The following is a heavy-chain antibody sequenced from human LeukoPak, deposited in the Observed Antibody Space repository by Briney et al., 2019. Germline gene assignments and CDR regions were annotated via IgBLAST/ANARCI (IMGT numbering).Heavy chain of an antibody. J-gene: IGHJ4*02. D-gene: IGHD3-22*01. Sequence: PGGSLRLSCAASGFTFSDYYLSWIRQAPGKGLEWVSYISSSGSSMYHADSVKGRFTISRDNAKNSLYLEMNSLRAEDTAVYYCARAVYDSSGYCDYWGQGTLVTVSS. V-gene: IGHV3-11*04. CDR2: ISSSGSSM. CDR1: GFTFSDYY. CDR3: ARAVYDSSGYCDY.